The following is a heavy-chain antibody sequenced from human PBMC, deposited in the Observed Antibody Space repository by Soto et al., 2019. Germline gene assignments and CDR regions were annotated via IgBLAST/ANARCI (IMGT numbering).Heavy chain of an antibody. D-gene: IGHD3-10*01. V-gene: IGHV1-46*01. CDR2: INPSGGST. J-gene: IGHJ6*02. CDR1: GYTFTSYY. Sequence: ASVKVSCKASGYTFTSYYMHWVRQAPGQGLEWMGIINPSGGSTSYAQKFQGRVTMTRDTSTSTVYMELSSLRSEDTAVYYCARDMYYYGSGSRTGLPYYYYYGMDVWGQGTTVTVSS. CDR3: ARDMYYYGSGSRTGLPYYYYYGMDV.